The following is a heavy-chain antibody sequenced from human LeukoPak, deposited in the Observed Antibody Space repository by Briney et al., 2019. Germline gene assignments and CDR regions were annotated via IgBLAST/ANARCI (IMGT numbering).Heavy chain of an antibody. D-gene: IGHD5-12*01. J-gene: IGHJ4*02. CDR3: ARDRGYDLGGFDY. CDR1: GGSFSGYY. CDR2: IYYSGST. V-gene: IGHV4-59*01. Sequence: PSETLSLTCAVYGGSFSGYYWSWIRQPPGKGLEWIGYIYYSGSTNYNPSLKSRVTISVDTSKNQFSLKLSSVTAADTAVYYCARDRGYDLGGFDYWGQGTLVTVSS.